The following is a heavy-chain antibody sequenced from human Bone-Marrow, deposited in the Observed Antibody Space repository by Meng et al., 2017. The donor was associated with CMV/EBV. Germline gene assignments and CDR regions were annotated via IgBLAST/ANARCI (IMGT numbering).Heavy chain of an antibody. D-gene: IGHD3-10*01. V-gene: IGHV3-20*04. CDR1: GLTFDDYA. CDR2: ISWNGNDI. J-gene: IGHJ6*02. CDR3: ARSYVGFDYHGMDV. Sequence: GGSLRLSCAASGLTFDDYAMGWVRQAPGKGLEWVSGISWNGNDIGYADSVRGRFTLSRDNAKNSLYLQMNSLRAEDTAVYYCARSYVGFDYHGMDVWGQGTTVTVSS.